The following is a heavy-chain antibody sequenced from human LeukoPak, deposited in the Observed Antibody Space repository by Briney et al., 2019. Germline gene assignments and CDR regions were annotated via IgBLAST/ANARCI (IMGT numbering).Heavy chain of an antibody. J-gene: IGHJ3*02. V-gene: IGHV1-18*01. Sequence: ASVKVSCKASGYTFTSYGSSGVRQAPGQGLGGRGGISAYNGNTNYAQKLQGRVTMTTDTSKSTAYMELRSLRSDDTAVYYCARGMSSTSLHDAFDIWGQGTMVTVSS. CDR1: GYTFTSYG. CDR2: ISAYNGNT. CDR3: ARGMSSTSLHDAFDI. D-gene: IGHD2-2*01.